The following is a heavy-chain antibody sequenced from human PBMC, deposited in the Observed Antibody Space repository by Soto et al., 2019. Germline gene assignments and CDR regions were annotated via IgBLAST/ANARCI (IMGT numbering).Heavy chain of an antibody. V-gene: IGHV4-59*01. J-gene: IGHJ4*02. Sequence: ETPSHSCTISRESINGYYWSWIRQPPGKGLEWIGYVYYTGTTKYNPSLESQVTISADTSKNQFSLRVTSVTAADTAVDYGAQYRRPDAGGYRFEGWVQEMLVT. D-gene: IGHD5-12*01. CDR3: AQYRRPDAGGYRFEG. CDR1: RESINGYY. CDR2: VYYTGTT.